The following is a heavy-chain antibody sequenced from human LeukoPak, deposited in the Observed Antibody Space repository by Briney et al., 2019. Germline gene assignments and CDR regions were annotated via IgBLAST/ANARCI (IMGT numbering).Heavy chain of an antibody. CDR3: AAIGYDSSGYSDY. Sequence: SVKVSCKASGGTFSSYAISWVRQAPGQGLEWMGGIIPIFGTANYAQKFQGRVTITRNTSISTAYMELSSLRSEDTAVYYCAAIGYDSSGYSDYWGQGTLVTVSS. D-gene: IGHD3-22*01. CDR1: GGTFSSYA. V-gene: IGHV1-69*05. J-gene: IGHJ4*02. CDR2: IIPIFGTA.